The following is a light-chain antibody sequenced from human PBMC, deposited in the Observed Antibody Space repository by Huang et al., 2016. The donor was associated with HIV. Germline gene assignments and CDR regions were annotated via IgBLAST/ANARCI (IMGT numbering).Light chain of an antibody. CDR1: QGIGNS. J-gene: IGKJ2*01. CDR2: ETF. Sequence: ERVLTQSPGTLSVSPGERATLSCRTSQGIGNSLAWYQLKHGQAPRLLIYETFIRASDIPARFRGGGSEIDFTLTISGLQSEDSAVYYCQQYHEWPRTFGQGTKVEIK. V-gene: IGKV3-15*01. CDR3: QQYHEWPRT.